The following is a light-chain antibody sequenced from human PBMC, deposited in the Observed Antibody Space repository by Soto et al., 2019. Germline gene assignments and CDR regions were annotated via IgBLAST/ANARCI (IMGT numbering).Light chain of an antibody. CDR3: CSYARSNTYV. CDR2: EDT. Sequence: QSVLTQPASVSGSPGQSITISCTGTSSDVGSYNLVSWYQQHPGKAPKLMIYEDTKRPSGVSNRFSGSKSGNTASLTISGLQAEDEADYYCCSYARSNTYVFATGTKLTVL. CDR1: SSDVGSYNL. J-gene: IGLJ1*01. V-gene: IGLV2-23*01.